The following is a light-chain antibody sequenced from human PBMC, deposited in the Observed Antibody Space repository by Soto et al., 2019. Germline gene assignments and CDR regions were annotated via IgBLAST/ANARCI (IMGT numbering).Light chain of an antibody. J-gene: IGLJ2*01. V-gene: IGLV2-8*01. Sequence: QSVLTQPPSASGSPGQSVTISCSGTSSDVGGFDYVSWYQQHPGKAPKLIIYEVSKWPSGVPDRFSGSKSGNTASLTVSGLQAEDEADYYCSSYGGSRTLVFGGGTKLTVL. CDR3: SSYGGSRTLV. CDR1: SSDVGGFDY. CDR2: EVS.